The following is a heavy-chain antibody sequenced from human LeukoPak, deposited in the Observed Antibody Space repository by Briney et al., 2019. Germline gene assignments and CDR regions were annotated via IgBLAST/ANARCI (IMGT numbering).Heavy chain of an antibody. CDR2: IYTSGST. CDR1: GGSISSGSYY. D-gene: IGHD3-3*01. CDR3: ARHCGGFLEWLVGTGSIADYYYMDV. V-gene: IGHV4-61*02. J-gene: IGHJ6*03. Sequence: PSETLSLTCTVSGGSISSGSYYWSWIRQPAGKGLEWIGRIYTSGSTYYNPSLKSRVTISVDRSKNQFSLKLSSVTAADTAVYYCARHCGGFLEWLVGTGSIADYYYMDVWGKGTTVTVSS.